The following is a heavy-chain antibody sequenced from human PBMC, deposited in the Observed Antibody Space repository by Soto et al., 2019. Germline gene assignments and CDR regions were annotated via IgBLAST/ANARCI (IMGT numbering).Heavy chain of an antibody. Sequence: ASVKVSCKASGYTFTSYAMHWVRQAPGQRLEWMGWINAGNGNTKYSQKFQGRVTITRDTSASTAYMELKSLRSDDTAVYYCARTRLDCRTTSCYEFWGQGTLVTVSS. D-gene: IGHD2-2*01. CDR1: GYTFTSYA. CDR2: INAGNGNT. J-gene: IGHJ4*02. V-gene: IGHV1-3*01. CDR3: ARTRLDCRTTSCYEF.